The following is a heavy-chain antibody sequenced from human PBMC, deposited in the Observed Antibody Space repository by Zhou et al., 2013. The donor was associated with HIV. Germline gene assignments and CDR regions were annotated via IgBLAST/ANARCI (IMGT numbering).Heavy chain of an antibody. Sequence: QVQMVQSGAEVKKPGSSVRVSCKASGGTFSSDAISWVRQAPGQGLEWVGQVIPIYGATNYAQKFQDRVSITADESTSTAYMELSGLRSEDTAIYYCAREGRYCTNTACYPAFDYWGQGTLVTVSS. CDR2: VIPIYGAT. CDR3: AREGRYCTNTACYPAFDY. CDR1: GGTFSSDA. J-gene: IGHJ4*02. D-gene: IGHD2-2*01. V-gene: IGHV1-69*12.